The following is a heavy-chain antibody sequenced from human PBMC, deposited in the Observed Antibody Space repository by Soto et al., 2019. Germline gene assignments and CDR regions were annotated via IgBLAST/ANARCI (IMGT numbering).Heavy chain of an antibody. CDR2: IYYSGST. CDR3: ARLYGSGRLGGVY. D-gene: IGHD3-10*01. V-gene: IGHV4-39*01. CDR1: GGSISTDNYY. J-gene: IGHJ4*02. Sequence: QVQLQESGPGLVKPAETLSLTCIVSGGSISTDNYYWAWIRQPPGKGLEWIGSIYYSGSTNYNPSLKSRVTMSVATSMNPFSLKLTSVTAADTAVYYCARLYGSGRLGGVYWGQGTLVSVSS.